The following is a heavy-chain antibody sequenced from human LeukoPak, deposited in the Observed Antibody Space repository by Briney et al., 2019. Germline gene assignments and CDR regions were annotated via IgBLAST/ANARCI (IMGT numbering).Heavy chain of an antibody. D-gene: IGHD3-10*01. CDR2: ISAYSGDT. CDR3: ARGGYYGSGSFPDY. V-gene: IGHV1-18*01. Sequence: ASVKVSCKASGYSFGSFGINWVRQAPGQGLEWMGWISAYSGDTNYAQKLQGRVTMTTDTSTSTAYMGLMSLRSDDTAVYYCARGGYYGSGSFPDYWGQGTLVTVSS. CDR1: GYSFGSFG. J-gene: IGHJ4*02.